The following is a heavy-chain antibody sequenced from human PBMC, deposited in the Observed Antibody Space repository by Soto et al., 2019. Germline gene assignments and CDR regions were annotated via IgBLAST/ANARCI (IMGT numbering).Heavy chain of an antibody. CDR1: GFTFSSFW. J-gene: IGHJ4*02. Sequence: EVPLVESGGGLVQPGGSLRLSCTASGFTFSSFWMHWVRQAPGKGLVWVSRINTDGSNTNYAESVKGRFTISRDNAKNTLYLQMNSLRAEDTAVYYCASFNAMHYWGQGTLVTVSS. CDR3: ASFNAMHY. V-gene: IGHV3-74*01. D-gene: IGHD2-8*01. CDR2: INTDGSNT.